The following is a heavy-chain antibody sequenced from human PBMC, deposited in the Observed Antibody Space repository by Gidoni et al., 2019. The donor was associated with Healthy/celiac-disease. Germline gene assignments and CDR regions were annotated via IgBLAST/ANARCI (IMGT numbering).Heavy chain of an antibody. V-gene: IGHV1-69*01. Sequence: QVQLVQSGAEVKKPGSSVKLSCTPSGGTFSSYAISWVRQAPGQGLDWMGGIIPIFGTANYAQKFQGRVTMTAEESTSTAYMELSSLRSEDTAVYYCARDSQLGNYYYYYMDVWGKGTTVTVSS. J-gene: IGHJ6*03. CDR1: GGTFSSYA. CDR2: IIPIFGTA. CDR3: ARDSQLGNYYYYYMDV. D-gene: IGHD7-27*01.